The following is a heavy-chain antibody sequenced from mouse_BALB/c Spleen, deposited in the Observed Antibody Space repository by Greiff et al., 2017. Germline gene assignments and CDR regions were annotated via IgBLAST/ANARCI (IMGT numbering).Heavy chain of an antibody. V-gene: IGHV10-1*02. CDR2: IRSKSNNYAT. J-gene: IGHJ3*01. CDR1: GFTFNTYA. CDR3: ATHDGYLEGFAY. D-gene: IGHD2-3*01. Sequence: EVQGVESGGGLVQPKGSLKLSCAASGFTFNTYAMNWVRQAPGKGLEWVARIRSKSNNYATYYADSVKDRFTISRDDSQSMLYLQMNNLKTEDTAMYYCATHDGYLEGFAYWGQGTLVTVSA.